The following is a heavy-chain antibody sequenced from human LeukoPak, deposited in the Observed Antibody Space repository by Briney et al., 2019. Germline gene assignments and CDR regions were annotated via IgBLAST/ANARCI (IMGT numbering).Heavy chain of an antibody. CDR1: GGSFSGYY. V-gene: IGHV4-34*01. CDR2: INHSGST. CDR3: ARGRGYGVVFDY. Sequence: PSETLSLTCAVYGGSFSGYYWSWIRQPPGKGLEWLGEINHSGSTNYNPSLKSRVTISVDTSKNQFSLKLSSVTAADTAVYYCARGRGYGVVFDYWGQGTLVTVSS. D-gene: IGHD4-17*01. J-gene: IGHJ4*02.